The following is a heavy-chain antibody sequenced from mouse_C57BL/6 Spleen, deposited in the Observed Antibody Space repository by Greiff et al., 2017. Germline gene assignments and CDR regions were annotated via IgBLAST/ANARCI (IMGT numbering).Heavy chain of an antibody. D-gene: IGHD1-1*01. CDR3: ARAPSYYGSSYVFDY. J-gene: IGHJ2*01. CDR1: GFTFSSYA. V-gene: IGHV5-4*01. CDR2: ISDGGSYT. Sequence: EVHLVESGGGLVKPGGSLKLSCAASGFTFSSYAMSWVRQTPEKRLEWVATISDGGSYTYYPDNVKGRFTISRDNAKNNLYLQMSHLKSEDTAMYYCARAPSYYGSSYVFDYWGQGTTLTVSS.